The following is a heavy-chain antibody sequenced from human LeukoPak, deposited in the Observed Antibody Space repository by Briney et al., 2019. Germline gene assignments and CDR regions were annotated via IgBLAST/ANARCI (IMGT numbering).Heavy chain of an antibody. J-gene: IGHJ4*02. D-gene: IGHD2-15*01. CDR1: GFTFTSSA. CDR3: ARTLVVVAAPLDY. V-gene: IGHV1-58*01. Sequence: SVKVSCKASGFTFTSSAVQWVRQARGQRLEWIGWIVVGSGNTNYAQKFQERVTITRDMSTSTAYMELSSLRSEDTAVYYCARTLVVVAAPLDYWGQGTLVTVSS. CDR2: IVVGSGNT.